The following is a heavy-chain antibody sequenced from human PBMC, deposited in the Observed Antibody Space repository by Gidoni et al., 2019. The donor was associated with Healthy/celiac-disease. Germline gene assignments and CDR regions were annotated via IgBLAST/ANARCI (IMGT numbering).Heavy chain of an antibody. CDR1: GFTCSSYA. D-gene: IGHD3-3*01. V-gene: IGHV3-30*04. CDR2: ISYDGSNK. J-gene: IGHJ5*01. CDR3: ARGTFDFWSGYLES. Sequence: QVQLVESGGGVVQPGRSLRLSCAASGFTCSSYAMHWVRQAPGQGLEWVAVISYDGSNKYYADSVKGRFTISRDNSKNTLYLQMNSLRAEDTAVYYCARGTFDFWSGYLESWGQGTLVTVSS.